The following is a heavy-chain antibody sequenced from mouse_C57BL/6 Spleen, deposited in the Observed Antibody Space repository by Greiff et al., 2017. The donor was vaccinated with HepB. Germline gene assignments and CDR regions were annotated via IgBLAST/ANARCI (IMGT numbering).Heavy chain of an antibody. CDR3: ARITSYFGY. J-gene: IGHJ2*01. CDR1: GYTFTSYW. Sequence: QVQLQQPGAELVRPGSSVKLSCKASGYTFTSYWMDWVKQRPGQGLEWIGNIYPSDSETHYNQKFKDKATLTVDKSSSTAYMQLSSLTSEDSAVYYCARITSYFGYWGQGTTLTVSS. V-gene: IGHV1-61*01. CDR2: IYPSDSET.